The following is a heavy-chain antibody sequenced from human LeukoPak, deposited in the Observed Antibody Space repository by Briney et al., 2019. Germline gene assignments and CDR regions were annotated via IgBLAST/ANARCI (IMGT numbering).Heavy chain of an antibody. CDR1: GYTFTSYD. V-gene: IGHV1-8*01. CDR3: ARTDIAVAGLNWFDP. Sequence: GASVKVSCKASGYTFTSYDINWVRQATGQGLEWMGWMNPNSGNTGYAQKFQGRVTMTRNTSISTAYMELSSLRSEDTAVYYCARTDIAVAGLNWFDPWGQGTLVTVSS. CDR2: MNPNSGNT. J-gene: IGHJ5*02. D-gene: IGHD6-19*01.